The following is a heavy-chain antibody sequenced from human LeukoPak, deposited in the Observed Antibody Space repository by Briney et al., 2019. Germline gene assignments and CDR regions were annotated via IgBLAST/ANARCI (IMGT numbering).Heavy chain of an antibody. CDR1: GGSFSGYY. Sequence: PSETLSLTCAVYGGSFSGYYWSWIRQPPGKGLEWIGEINHSGSTNYNPSLKSRVTISVDTSKNQFSLKLSSVTAADTAVYYCARRRYDYVWGSYRSAAQQFDYWGQGTLVTVSS. CDR3: ARRRYDYVWGSYRSAAQQFDY. D-gene: IGHD3-16*02. CDR2: INHSGST. V-gene: IGHV4-34*01. J-gene: IGHJ4*02.